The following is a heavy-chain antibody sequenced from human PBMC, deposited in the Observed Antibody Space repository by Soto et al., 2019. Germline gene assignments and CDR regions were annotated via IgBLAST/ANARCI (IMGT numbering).Heavy chain of an antibody. V-gene: IGHV3-74*01. Sequence: PGGSLRLSCVGSGFTFSNYWMHWVRQAPGKGLEWVSRVKSDGSSTSYADSVKGRFTISRDNAKNTLYLQMNSLRAEDTAVYYCAKNYDFWSGSEGHYYYYMDVWGKGTTVTVSS. CDR1: GFTFSNYW. CDR3: AKNYDFWSGSEGHYYYYMDV. CDR2: VKSDGSST. D-gene: IGHD3-3*01. J-gene: IGHJ6*03.